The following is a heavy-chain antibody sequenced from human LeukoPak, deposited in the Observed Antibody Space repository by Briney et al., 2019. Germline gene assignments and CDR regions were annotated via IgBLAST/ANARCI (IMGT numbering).Heavy chain of an antibody. CDR2: ISSSGSTI. Sequence: GGSLRLSCAASGFTFSSYGMHWVRQAPGKGLEWVSYISSSGSTIYYADSVKGRFTISRDNAKNSLYLQMNSLRVEDTAMYYCARVGGGDGSGWSTTDYWGQGTLVTISS. CDR1: GFTFSSYG. V-gene: IGHV3-48*04. J-gene: IGHJ4*02. CDR3: ARVGGGDGSGWSTTDY. D-gene: IGHD6-19*01.